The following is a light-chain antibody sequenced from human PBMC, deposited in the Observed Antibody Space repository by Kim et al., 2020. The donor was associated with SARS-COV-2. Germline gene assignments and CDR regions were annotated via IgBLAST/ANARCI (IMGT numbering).Light chain of an antibody. CDR1: HSISTH. CDR3: QQYNNWPLT. CDR2: GGS. V-gene: IGKV3-15*01. J-gene: IGKJ4*01. Sequence: ASHGERAPPSCGDSHSISTHLARDQQRRGQAPRLRVYGGSTRATCVPLRISGSGGGTHFTLIVSSIQPEESGVYYCQQYNNWPLTFGGGTKVEI.